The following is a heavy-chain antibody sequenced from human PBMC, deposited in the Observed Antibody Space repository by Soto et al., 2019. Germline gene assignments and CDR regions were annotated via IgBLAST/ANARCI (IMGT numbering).Heavy chain of an antibody. CDR2: INHSGST. CDR1: GGSFSGYY. D-gene: IGHD4-17*01. Sequence: SETLSLTCAVYGGSFSGYYWSWIRQPPGKGLEWIGEINHSGSTNYNPSLKSRVTISVDTSKNQFSLKLGSVTAADTAVYYCARGSETTVTYAFDYWGQGTLVTVSS. J-gene: IGHJ4*02. CDR3: ARGSETTVTYAFDY. V-gene: IGHV4-34*01.